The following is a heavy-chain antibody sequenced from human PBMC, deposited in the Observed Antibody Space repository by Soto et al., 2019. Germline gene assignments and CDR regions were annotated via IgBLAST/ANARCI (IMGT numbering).Heavy chain of an antibody. CDR2: IWYDGSNK. D-gene: IGHD3-22*01. CDR3: ARDQGVYDSSGYYHYYFDY. J-gene: IGHJ4*02. Sequence: PGGSLRLSCAASGFTFSSYGMHWVRQAPGKGLEWVAVIWYDGSNKYYADSVKGRFTISRDNSKNTLYLQMNSLRAEDTAVYYCARDQGVYDSSGYYHYYFDYWGQGTLVTVSS. CDR1: GFTFSSYG. V-gene: IGHV3-33*01.